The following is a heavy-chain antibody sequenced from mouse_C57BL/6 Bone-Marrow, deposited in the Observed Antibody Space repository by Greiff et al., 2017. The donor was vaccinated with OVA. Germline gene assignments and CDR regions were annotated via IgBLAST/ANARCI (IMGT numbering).Heavy chain of an antibody. CDR2: IDPSDSYT. J-gene: IGHJ4*01. D-gene: IGHD1-1*01. CDR1: GYTFTSYW. V-gene: IGHV1-69*01. Sequence: QVQLQQPGAELVMPGASVKLSCKASGYTFTSYWMHWVKQRPGQGLEWIGEIDPSDSYTNYNQKFKGKSTLTVDKSSSTAYMQLSSLPSEDSAVYYCARSGYGSSLYAMDYWGQGTSVTVSS. CDR3: ARSGYGSSLYAMDY.